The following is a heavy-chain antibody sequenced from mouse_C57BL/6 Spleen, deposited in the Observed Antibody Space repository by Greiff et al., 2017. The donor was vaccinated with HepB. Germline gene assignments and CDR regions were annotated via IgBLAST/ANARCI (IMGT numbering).Heavy chain of an antibody. CDR1: GYTFTSYW. J-gene: IGHJ4*01. CDR2: INPSSGYT. D-gene: IGHD1-1*01. Sequence: QVQLQESGAELAKPGASVKLSCKASGYTFTSYWMHWVKQRPGQGLEWIGYINPSSGYTKYNQKFKDKATLTADKSSSTAYMQLSSLTYEDSAVYYCAIYYYGSPYAMDYWGQGTSVTVSS. V-gene: IGHV1-7*01. CDR3: AIYYYGSPYAMDY.